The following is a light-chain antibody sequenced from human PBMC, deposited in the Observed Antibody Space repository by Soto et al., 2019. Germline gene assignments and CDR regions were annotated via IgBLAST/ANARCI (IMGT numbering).Light chain of an antibody. V-gene: IGKV3-20*01. CDR2: GAS. CDR3: QQYGRSPFT. Sequence: EIVLTQSPGTLSLSPGERATLSCRASQSGSTNNLAWYQQRPGQAPRVVIYGASTRATGIPERCSGSGSGADFTLTISRLEPEDFAVYYCQQYGRSPFTFGPGTKVDIK. J-gene: IGKJ3*01. CDR1: QSGSTNN.